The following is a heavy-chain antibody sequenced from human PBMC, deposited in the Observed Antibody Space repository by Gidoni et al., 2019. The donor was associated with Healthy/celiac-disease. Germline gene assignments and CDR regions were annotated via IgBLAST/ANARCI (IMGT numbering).Heavy chain of an antibody. V-gene: IGHV4-34*01. CDR2: INPSGSP. Sequence: QVQLQQWGAGLLKPSETLSLTCAVYGGSFRGYYWSWIRQPPGKGLEWIGEINPSGSPNHNPSLKSRVTISVDTSKNQFSLKLSSVTAADTAVYYCARVSVWVPRPYYFDYWGQGTLVTVSS. CDR3: ARVSVWVPRPYYFDY. CDR1: GGSFRGYY. J-gene: IGHJ4*02. D-gene: IGHD1-20*01.